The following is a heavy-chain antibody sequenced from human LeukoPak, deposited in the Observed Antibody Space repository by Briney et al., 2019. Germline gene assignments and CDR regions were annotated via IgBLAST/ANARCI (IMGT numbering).Heavy chain of an antibody. CDR2: IIPIFGTA. CDR1: GGTFSSYA. D-gene: IGHD4-11*01. V-gene: IGHV1-69*13. J-gene: IGHJ6*02. Sequence: ASVKVSCKASGGTFSSYAISWVRQAPGQGLEWMGGIIPIFGTANCAQKFQGRVTITADESTSTAYMELSSLRSGDTAVYYCARSHDYSNYLYGMDVWGQGTTVTVSS. CDR3: ARSHDYSNYLYGMDV.